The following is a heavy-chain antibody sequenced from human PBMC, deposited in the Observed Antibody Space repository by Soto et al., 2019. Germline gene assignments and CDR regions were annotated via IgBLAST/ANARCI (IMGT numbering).Heavy chain of an antibody. CDR2: ISYDGSNK. CDR1: GFTFSSYG. V-gene: IGHV3-30*18. D-gene: IGHD3-9*01. CDR3: AKETVLRYFDWSPSIPDY. Sequence: GGSLRLSCTASGFTFSSYGMHWVRQAPGKGLEWVAVISYDGSNKYYADSVKGRFTISRDNSKKTLYQQMNSLRAEEKAVYYCAKETVLRYFDWSPSIPDYWGQGTLVTVSS. J-gene: IGHJ4*02.